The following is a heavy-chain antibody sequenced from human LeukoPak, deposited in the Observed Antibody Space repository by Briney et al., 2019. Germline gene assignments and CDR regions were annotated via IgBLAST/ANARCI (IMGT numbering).Heavy chain of an antibody. J-gene: IGHJ3*02. Sequence: GGSLRLSCAASGFTVSRNYMTWVRQAPGKGLEWVSVIYRGGSTYYADSVKGRFTISGDNSKNTLYLQMSSLRAEDTAVYYCARAGPTGTNDAFDIWGQGTIVTVSS. D-gene: IGHD1-1*01. CDR3: ARAGPTGTNDAFDI. V-gene: IGHV3-53*01. CDR1: GFTVSRNY. CDR2: IYRGGST.